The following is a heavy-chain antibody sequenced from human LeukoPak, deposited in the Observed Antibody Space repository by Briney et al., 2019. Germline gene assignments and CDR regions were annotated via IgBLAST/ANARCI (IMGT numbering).Heavy chain of an antibody. CDR2: IKQDGSEK. CDR3: ARDWVRSSFTD. V-gene: IGHV3-7*01. J-gene: IGHJ4*01. CDR1: GFTFSSYW. D-gene: IGHD6-13*01. Sequence: GGSLRLSCAASGFTFSSYWKSWVRQAPGKGLEWVANIKQDGSEKYYVDSVKGRFTISRDNAKNSLYLQMNSLRAEDTAVYYCARDWVRSSFTDWGQGNLVTVPS.